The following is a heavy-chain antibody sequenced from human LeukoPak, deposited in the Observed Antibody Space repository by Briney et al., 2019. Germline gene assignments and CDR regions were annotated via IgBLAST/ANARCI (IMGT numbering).Heavy chain of an antibody. D-gene: IGHD2-8*01. CDR1: GYTFTSYD. J-gene: IGHJ5*02. CDR3: SRAFYYCTNGVGYPYNWLDP. V-gene: IGHV1-8*03. CDR2: MNPNSGNT. Sequence: EASVKVCCKASGYTFTSYDINWVRQPPGPGLEWMGWMNPNSGNTSYAQKDYVRVTITMYTSKGTAYMELRIIRLEATAVSLCSRAFYYCTNGVGYPYNWLDPWGQGTLVTVSS.